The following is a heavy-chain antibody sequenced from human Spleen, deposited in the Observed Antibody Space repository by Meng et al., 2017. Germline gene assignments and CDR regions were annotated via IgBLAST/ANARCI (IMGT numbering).Heavy chain of an antibody. J-gene: IGHJ4*02. D-gene: IGHD1-26*01. Sequence: QVQLVQSGGEVKKPGASVKVSCKASGYTFTSYGISWVRQAPGQGLEWMGWIDTNTGNPTYAQAFPGRFVFSLDTSVSTAFLQINNLEADDTALYYCARAGWDGATIEYWGPGTLVTVSS. CDR2: IDTNTGNP. V-gene: IGHV7-4-1*02. CDR3: ARAGWDGATIEY. CDR1: GYTFTSYG.